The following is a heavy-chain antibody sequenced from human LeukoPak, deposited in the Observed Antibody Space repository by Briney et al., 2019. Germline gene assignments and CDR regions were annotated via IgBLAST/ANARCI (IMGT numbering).Heavy chain of an antibody. CDR2: INHSGST. V-gene: IGHV4-34*01. CDR3: ARGPSTRDFDY. J-gene: IGHJ4*02. Sequence: PSETLSLTCAVYGGSFSGYYWSWIRQPPGKGLEWIGEINHSGSTNYNPSLKSRVTISVDTSKNQFSLKLSSVTAAHTAVYYCARGPSTRDFDYWGEGTLVTVSS. CDR1: GGSFSGYY.